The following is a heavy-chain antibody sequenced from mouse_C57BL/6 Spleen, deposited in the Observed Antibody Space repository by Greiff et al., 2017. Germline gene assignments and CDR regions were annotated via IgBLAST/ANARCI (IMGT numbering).Heavy chain of an antibody. CDR1: GYTFTSYD. V-gene: IGHV1-85*01. Sequence: VQLVESGPELVKPGASVKLSCKASGYTFTSYDINWVKQRPGQGLEWIGCIYPRDGSTKYNEKFKGKATLTVDTSSSTAYMELHSLTSEDSAVYFCARSWDYGYFDYWGQGTTLTVSS. J-gene: IGHJ2*01. D-gene: IGHD2-4*01. CDR3: ARSWDYGYFDY. CDR2: IYPRDGST.